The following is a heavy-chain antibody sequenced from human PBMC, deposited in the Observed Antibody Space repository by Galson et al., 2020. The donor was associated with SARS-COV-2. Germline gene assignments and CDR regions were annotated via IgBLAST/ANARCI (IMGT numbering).Heavy chain of an antibody. Sequence: GGSLRLSCTASGITFSNTWMSWVRQAPGKGLEWFGRIKSKAAGGTTDYATTVKGRSTISRDHSKNTVFLEMNRLETDDTALVYCTADRAGGNSVFFDYGGQGTLVIVSS. CDR2: IKSKAAGGTT. CDR1: GITFSNTW. CDR3: TADRAGGNSVFFDY. J-gene: IGHJ4*02. D-gene: IGHD2-21*02. V-gene: IGHV3-15*01.